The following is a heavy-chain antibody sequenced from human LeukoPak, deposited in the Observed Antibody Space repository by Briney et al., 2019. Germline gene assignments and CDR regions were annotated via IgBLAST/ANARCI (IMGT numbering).Heavy chain of an antibody. J-gene: IGHJ6*02. CDR1: GFTFSSYA. V-gene: IGHV3-23*01. Sequence: PGGSLRLSCAASGFTFSSYAMSWVRQAPGKGLEWVSAISGSGGSTYYADSVKGRFTISRDNSKNTLYLQMNSLRAEDTAVYYCARNRRYCSSTSCYYYYYGMDVWGQGTTVTVSS. CDR3: ARNRRYCSSTSCYYYYYGMDV. CDR2: ISGSGGST. D-gene: IGHD2-2*01.